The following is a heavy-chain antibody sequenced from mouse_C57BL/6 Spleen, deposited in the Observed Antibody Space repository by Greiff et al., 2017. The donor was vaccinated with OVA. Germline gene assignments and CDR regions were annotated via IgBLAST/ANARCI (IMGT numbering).Heavy chain of an antibody. CDR2: IDPSDSET. J-gene: IGHJ2*03. V-gene: IGHV1-52*01. CDR3: ARAPYGSRVGC. Sequence: VQLQQPGPELVRPGSSVKLSCKASGYTFTSYWMHWVKQRPIQGLEWIGNIDPSDSETHYNQKFKDKATLTADKSSSTAYMQLSSLTSEDCAVYCCARAPYGSRVGCWGQGASLAVAS. D-gene: IGHD1-1*01. CDR1: GYTFTSYW.